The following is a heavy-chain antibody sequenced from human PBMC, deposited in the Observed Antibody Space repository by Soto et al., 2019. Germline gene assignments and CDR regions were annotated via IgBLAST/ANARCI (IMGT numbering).Heavy chain of an antibody. D-gene: IGHD2-15*01. J-gene: IGHJ4*02. CDR1: VCTFRNYG. V-gene: IGHV3-30*18. CDR3: AKDRRGKNYSLLEY. Sequence: VGSLRLSCASSVCTFRNYGMHCVRQSPGKGLEWVAGISYDGSNEYYADSMKGRFTISRDNSKNTLYLQMHSLRAEDTAVYFCAKDRRGKNYSLLEYWGQGTLFSVS. CDR2: ISYDGSNE.